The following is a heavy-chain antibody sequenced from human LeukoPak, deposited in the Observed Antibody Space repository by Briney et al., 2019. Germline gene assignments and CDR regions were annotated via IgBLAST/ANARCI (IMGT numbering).Heavy chain of an antibody. CDR1: GYTFTSYY. CDR2: INPGGGST. D-gene: IGHD2-2*02. CDR3: ARDGPDCSSTSCYRDPYNWFDP. V-gene: IGHV1-46*01. Sequence: ASVKVSCKASGYTFTSYYMHWVRQAPGQGLEWMGIINPGGGSTSYAQKFQGRVTMTRDTSTSTVYMELSSLRSEDTAVYYCARDGPDCSSTSCYRDPYNWFDPWGQGTLVTVSS. J-gene: IGHJ5*02.